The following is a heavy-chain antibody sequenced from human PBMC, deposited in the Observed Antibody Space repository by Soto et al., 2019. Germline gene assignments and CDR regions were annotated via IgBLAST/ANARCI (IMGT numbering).Heavy chain of an antibody. CDR3: ARSTRSRSNYGPWFDP. J-gene: IGHJ5*02. CDR1: GGSISSGGYY. D-gene: IGHD4-4*01. V-gene: IGHV4-31*03. CDR2: IYYSGST. Sequence: SETLSLTCTVSGGSISSGGYYWSWIRQHPGKGLEWIGYIYYSGSTYYNPSLKSRVTISVDTSKNQFSLKLSSVTAADTAVYYCARSTRSRSNYGPWFDPWGQGTLVTVSS.